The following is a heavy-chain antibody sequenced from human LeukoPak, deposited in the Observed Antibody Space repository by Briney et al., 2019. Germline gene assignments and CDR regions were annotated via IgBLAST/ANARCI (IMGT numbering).Heavy chain of an antibody. CDR1: GGSISSGSYY. Sequence: PSETLSLTCTVSGGSISSGSYYWSWTRQPAGKGLEWIGHIYTSGSTSSNPSLRSRVTISIETSKNQFSLKLSSVTAADTAVYYCARARSSGWSQKWFDPWGQGTLVTVSS. V-gene: IGHV4-61*09. CDR2: IYTSGST. J-gene: IGHJ5*02. D-gene: IGHD6-19*01. CDR3: ARARSSGWSQKWFDP.